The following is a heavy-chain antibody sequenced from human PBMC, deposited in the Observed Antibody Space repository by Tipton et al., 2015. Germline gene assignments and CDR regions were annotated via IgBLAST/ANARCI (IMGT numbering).Heavy chain of an antibody. J-gene: IGHJ3*02. CDR1: GGSISSSNW. CDR2: ISHSGST. V-gene: IGHV4-4*02. CDR3: ARPRGPMIREAFDI. Sequence: TLSLTCTVSGGSISSSNWWTWVRQPPGKGLEWIGTISHSGSTHYTPSLKSRVTISADTSKNQFSLRLSSVTAADTAIYYCARPRGPMIREAFDIWGQGTMVTVSS. D-gene: IGHD3-10*01.